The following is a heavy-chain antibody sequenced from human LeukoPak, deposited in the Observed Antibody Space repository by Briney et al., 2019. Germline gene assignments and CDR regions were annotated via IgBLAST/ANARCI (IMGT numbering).Heavy chain of an antibody. J-gene: IGHJ4*02. Sequence: GGSLRLSCAASGFTFSNYWMSWVRQAPGKGLEWVANIKPDGTENSQMDSVKGRFIISRDNAKNSLYLQMNYLRVEDTAIYYCARDTVAAAGDDWGQGTLVTVSS. D-gene: IGHD6-13*01. CDR2: IKPDGTEN. CDR3: ARDTVAAAGDD. V-gene: IGHV3-7*01. CDR1: GFTFSNYW.